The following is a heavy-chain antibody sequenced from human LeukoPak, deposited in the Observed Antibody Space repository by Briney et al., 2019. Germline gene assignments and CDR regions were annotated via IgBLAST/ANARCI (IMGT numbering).Heavy chain of an antibody. CDR1: GFTFSSYS. D-gene: IGHD1-1*01. CDR3: QCWNPYY. Sequence: GGSLRLSCAASGFTFSSYSMNWVRQAPGKGLEWVSSISSSSSAMYYADSVRGRFTISRDNAKNSVFLQMNSLRAEDTAVYYCQCWNPYYWGQGTLVTVSS. V-gene: IGHV3-48*01. CDR2: ISSSSSAM. J-gene: IGHJ4*02.